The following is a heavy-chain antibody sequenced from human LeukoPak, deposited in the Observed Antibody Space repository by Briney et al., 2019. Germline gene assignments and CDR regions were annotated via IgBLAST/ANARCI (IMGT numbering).Heavy chain of an antibody. D-gene: IGHD5-12*01. CDR2: ISGGSSFT. J-gene: IGHJ4*02. V-gene: IGHV3-21*01. Sequence: GGSLRLSCAASGFSFSSFSMNWVRQAPGKGLEWVSYISGGSSFTYYVDSVKGRFTISRDNAKNSLYLQMNSLRAEDTAVYYCARLPTTSGYASGWGQGTLVTVSS. CDR1: GFSFSSFS. CDR3: ARLPTTSGYASG.